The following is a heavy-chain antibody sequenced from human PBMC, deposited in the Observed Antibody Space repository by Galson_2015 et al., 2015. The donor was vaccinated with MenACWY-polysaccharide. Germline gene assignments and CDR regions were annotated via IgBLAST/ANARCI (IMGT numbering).Heavy chain of an antibody. Sequence: QSGAEVKKPGESLKISCKVSGYTLTELSMHWVRQAPGKGLEWMGGFDPEDGETIYAQKFQGRVTMTEDTSTDTAYMELSSLRSEDTAVYYCATASSSIFGVVRVSDAFEIWGQGTMVTVSS. CDR1: GYTLTELS. V-gene: IGHV1-24*01. D-gene: IGHD3-3*01. J-gene: IGHJ3*02. CDR3: ATASSSIFGVVRVSDAFEI. CDR2: FDPEDGET.